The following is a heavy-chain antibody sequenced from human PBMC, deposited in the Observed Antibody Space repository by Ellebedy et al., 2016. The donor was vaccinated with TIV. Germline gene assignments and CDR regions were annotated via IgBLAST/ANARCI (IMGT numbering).Heavy chain of an antibody. CDR2: IYSGGNT. V-gene: IGHV3-66*01. Sequence: PGGSLRLSCAASGFTVSNNYMRWVRQAPGKGLEWVSLIYSGGNTYYADSVRGRFTISRDKSKNTLHLQMNSLRAEDTAVYYCARGGTFGGYWGRGTLATVSS. J-gene: IGHJ4*02. D-gene: IGHD2/OR15-2a*01. CDR3: ARGGTFGGY. CDR1: GFTVSNNY.